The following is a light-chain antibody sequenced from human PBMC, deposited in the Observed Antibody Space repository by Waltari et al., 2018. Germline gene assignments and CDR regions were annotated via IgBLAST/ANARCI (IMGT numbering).Light chain of an antibody. CDR1: QSISTF. Sequence: DIQMTQSPPSLSASVGDRVTIPCWATQSISTFLNWYQQKPGKAPNLLIYGASSWERGVPSRFSGSGSGTDFTLTISSLHPEDFATYYCQQSYTTPFTFGPGTKVDLK. V-gene: IGKV1-39*01. CDR2: GAS. J-gene: IGKJ3*01. CDR3: QQSYTTPFT.